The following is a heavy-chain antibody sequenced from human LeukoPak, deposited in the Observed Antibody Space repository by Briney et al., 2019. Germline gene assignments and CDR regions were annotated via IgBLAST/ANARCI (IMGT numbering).Heavy chain of an antibody. V-gene: IGHV3-53*01. Sequence: GGSLRLSCAASGFSVSSNHMSWVRQAPEKGLEWVSVIYTRGIIGYAESVKGRFTISRDTSKNTLDLQMNSLRVEDTAVYYCARDLGKTSDCWGQGTLVTVSS. D-gene: IGHD3-16*01. CDR3: ARDLGKTSDC. J-gene: IGHJ4*02. CDR1: GFSVSSNH. CDR2: IYTRGII.